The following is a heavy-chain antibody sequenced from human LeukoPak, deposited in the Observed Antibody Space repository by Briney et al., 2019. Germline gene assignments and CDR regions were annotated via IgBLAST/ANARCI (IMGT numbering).Heavy chain of an antibody. CDR2: ISYDGSNK. CDR1: GFTFSSYG. J-gene: IGHJ4*02. V-gene: IGHV3-30*18. CDR3: AKDRDWYYFDY. D-gene: IGHD5-24*01. Sequence: GRSLRLSCAASGFTFSSYGMHWVRQAPGKGLEWVAVISYDGSNKYYADSVKGRFTISRDNSKNTLYLQMNSLRAEDTAVYYCAKDRDWYYFDYWGQGTLVTASS.